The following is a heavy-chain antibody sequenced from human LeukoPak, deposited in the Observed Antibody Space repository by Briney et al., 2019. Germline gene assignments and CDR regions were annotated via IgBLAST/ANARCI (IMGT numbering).Heavy chain of an antibody. J-gene: IGHJ3*02. CDR2: VNGDGSST. CDR3: AKAATGTRNAFDI. D-gene: IGHD6-13*01. V-gene: IGHV3-74*01. CDR1: GFSLSSYW. Sequence: GGSLRLSCAASGFSLSSYWMHWVRQAPGKGLVWVSRVNGDGSSTNYADSVKGRFTISRDNAKNTLYLQMNSLRAEDTAVYYCAKAATGTRNAFDIWGQGTMVTVSS.